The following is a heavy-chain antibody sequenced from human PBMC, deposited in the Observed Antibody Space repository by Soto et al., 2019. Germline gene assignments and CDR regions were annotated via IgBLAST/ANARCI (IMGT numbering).Heavy chain of an antibody. CDR3: AGRGYSQISGRDV. J-gene: IGHJ6*04. CDR2: IYHSGST. Sequence: LSLTCAVSGGSISSGGYSWSWIRQPPGKGLEWIGYIYHSGSTYYNPSLKSRVTISVDRSKNQFSLKLSSVTAADTAVYYCAGRGYSQISGRDVWGKGPTVTVS. CDR1: GGSISSGGYS. V-gene: IGHV4-30-2*01. D-gene: IGHD3-3*01.